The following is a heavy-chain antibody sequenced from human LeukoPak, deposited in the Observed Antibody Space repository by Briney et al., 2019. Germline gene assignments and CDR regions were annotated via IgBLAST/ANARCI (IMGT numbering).Heavy chain of an antibody. CDR1: GYSISNGYD. V-gene: IGHV4-38-2*02. CDR2: IYHSGST. Sequence: KASETLSLTCVVSGYSISNGYDWGWIRQPPGKGLEWIGSIYHSGSTYYNPSLKSRVIISVDMSKNQFSLKLSSVTAADTAVYYCARDYYYDSSGYYDLQDDYWGQGTLVTVSS. J-gene: IGHJ4*02. CDR3: ARDYYYDSSGYYDLQDDY. D-gene: IGHD3-22*01.